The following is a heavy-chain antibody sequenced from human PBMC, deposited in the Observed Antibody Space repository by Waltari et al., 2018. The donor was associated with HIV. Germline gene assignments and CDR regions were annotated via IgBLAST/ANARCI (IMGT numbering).Heavy chain of an antibody. CDR3: ARRDSSGYYQQAAFDI. CDR1: GGSISSSSYY. CDR2: IYYSGST. J-gene: IGHJ3*02. D-gene: IGHD3-22*01. Sequence: QLQLQESGPGLVKPSETLSPTCTVSGGSISSSSYYWGWIRPPPGKGLEWIGSIYYSGSTYYNPSLKSRVTISVDTSKNQFSLKLSSVTAADTAVYYCARRDSSGYYQQAAFDIWGQGTMVTVSS. V-gene: IGHV4-39*01.